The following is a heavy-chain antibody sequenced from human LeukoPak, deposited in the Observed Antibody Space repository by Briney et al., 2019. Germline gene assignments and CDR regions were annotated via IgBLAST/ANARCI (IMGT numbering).Heavy chain of an antibody. D-gene: IGHD2-15*01. Sequence: ASVKVSCKASGGTFSSYAISWVRQAPGQGLEWMGGIIPIFGTANYAQKFQGRVTITADESTSTAYMELSSLRSEDTAVYYCASATVVVAGYYYYYGMDVWGQGTTDTVSS. CDR3: ASATVVVAGYYYYYGMDV. V-gene: IGHV1-69*13. CDR1: GGTFSSYA. J-gene: IGHJ6*02. CDR2: IIPIFGTA.